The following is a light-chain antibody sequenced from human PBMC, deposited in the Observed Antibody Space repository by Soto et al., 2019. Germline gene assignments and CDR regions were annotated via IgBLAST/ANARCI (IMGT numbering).Light chain of an antibody. J-gene: IGKJ2*01. CDR2: GTS. V-gene: IGKV3-20*01. Sequence: EIVLTQSPGTLSLSPGERATLSCRASQSVSSTYLAWYQQKPGQAPRLVIYGTSSRATGIPDRFSGSGSGTDFILTISRLAPEDFAVYYCQQYGDSPPNTFGQGTKLEIK. CDR1: QSVSSTY. CDR3: QQYGDSPPNT.